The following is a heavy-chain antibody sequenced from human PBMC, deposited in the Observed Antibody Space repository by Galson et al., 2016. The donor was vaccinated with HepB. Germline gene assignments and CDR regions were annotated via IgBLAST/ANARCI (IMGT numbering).Heavy chain of an antibody. D-gene: IGHD4-17*01. Sequence: SVKVSCKASGYTSTRYYMHWVRQAPGQGLEWMGLINPSGDRTTYAQKFQGRITITRDTSTTTFYMELSSLRSEDTAVYYCTREVTLTTVPPIDWGQGTLVTVSS. J-gene: IGHJ1*01. CDR1: GYTSTRYY. CDR2: INPSGDRT. V-gene: IGHV1-46*01. CDR3: TREVTLTTVPPID.